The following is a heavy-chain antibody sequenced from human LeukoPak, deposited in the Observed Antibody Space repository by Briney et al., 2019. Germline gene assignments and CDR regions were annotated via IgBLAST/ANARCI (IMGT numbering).Heavy chain of an antibody. D-gene: IGHD5-18*01. CDR2: IYHSGST. CDR3: ARAGGTAMVGFDY. V-gene: IGHV4-30-2*01. Sequence: SQTLSLTCAVSGGSISSGGYSWSWLRQPPGKGLEWIGYIYHSGSTYYNPSLKSRVTISVDRSKNQSSLKLSSVTAADTAVYYCARAGGTAMVGFDYWGQGTLVTVSS. J-gene: IGHJ4*02. CDR1: GGSISSGGYS.